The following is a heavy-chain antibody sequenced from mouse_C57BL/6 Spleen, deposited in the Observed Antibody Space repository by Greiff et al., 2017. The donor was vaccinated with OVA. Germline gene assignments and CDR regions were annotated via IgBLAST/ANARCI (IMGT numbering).Heavy chain of an antibody. CDR1: GFTFSSYA. CDR3: ASYGYYGNVYYFDY. V-gene: IGHV5-4*03. J-gene: IGHJ2*01. D-gene: IGHD2-1*01. Sequence: EVKLVESGGGLVKPGGSLKLSCAASGFTFSSYAMSWVRQTPEKRLEWVATISDGGSYTYYPDNVKGRFTISRDNAKNNLYLQMSHLKSEVTAMYSFASYGYYGNVYYFDYWGQGTTLTVSS. CDR2: ISDGGSYT.